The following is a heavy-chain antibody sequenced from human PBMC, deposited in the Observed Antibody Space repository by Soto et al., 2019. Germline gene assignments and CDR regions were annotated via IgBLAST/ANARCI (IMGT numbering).Heavy chain of an antibody. D-gene: IGHD2-21*02. CDR1: GGTFSSYA. CDR3: ARDQGICGGDCYGYYYYYGMDV. Sequence: QVQLVQSGAEVKQPGSSVKVSCKASGGTFSSYAISWVRQAPGQGLEWMGGIIPIFGTANYAQKFQGRVTITADKSTSTAYMELSSLRSEDTAVYYCARDQGICGGDCYGYYYYYGMDVWGQGTTVTVSS. J-gene: IGHJ6*02. V-gene: IGHV1-69*06. CDR2: IIPIFGTA.